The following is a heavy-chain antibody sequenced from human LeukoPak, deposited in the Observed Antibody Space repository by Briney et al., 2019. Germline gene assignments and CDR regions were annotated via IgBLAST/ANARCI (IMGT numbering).Heavy chain of an antibody. CDR1: GYESTSYG. J-gene: IGHJ4*02. CDR2: ISAYNGHT. CDR3: AGPQPYYFDY. V-gene: IGHV1-18*01. Sequence: ASVKVFCETSGYESTSYGISWVRQAPGQGLEWMGWISAYNGHTDYTQNLQGRVTMTTDTSTSTAYMELRRLRSDDTAVYYCAGPQPYYFDYWGQGTLVTVSS.